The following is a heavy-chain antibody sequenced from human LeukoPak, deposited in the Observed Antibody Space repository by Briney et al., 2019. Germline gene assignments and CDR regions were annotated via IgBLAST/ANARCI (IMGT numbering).Heavy chain of an antibody. J-gene: IGHJ4*02. CDR3: ARGRSSGFRPYYFDY. CDR2: INHSGST. D-gene: IGHD6-19*01. V-gene: IGHV4-34*01. Sequence: PSETLSLTCAVYGGSFSGYYWSWIRQPPGKGLEWIGEINHSGSTNYNPSLKSRVTISVDTSKNQFSLKLSSVTAADTAVYYCARGRSSGFRPYYFDYWGQGTLVTVSS. CDR1: GGSFSGYY.